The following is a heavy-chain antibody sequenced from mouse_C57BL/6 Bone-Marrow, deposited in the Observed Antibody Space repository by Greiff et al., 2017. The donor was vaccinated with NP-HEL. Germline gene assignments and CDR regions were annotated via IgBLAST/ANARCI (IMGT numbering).Heavy chain of an antibody. CDR2: ISNLAYSI. Sequence: EVMLVESGGGLVQPGGSLKLSCAASGFTFSDYGMAWVRQAPRKGPEWVAFISNLAYSIYYADTVTGRFTISRENAKNTLYLEMSSLRSEDTAMYYCARRGPYYYGSRGYYYAMDYWGQGTSVTVSS. J-gene: IGHJ4*01. CDR3: ARRGPYYYGSRGYYYAMDY. D-gene: IGHD1-1*01. V-gene: IGHV5-15*01. CDR1: GFTFSDYG.